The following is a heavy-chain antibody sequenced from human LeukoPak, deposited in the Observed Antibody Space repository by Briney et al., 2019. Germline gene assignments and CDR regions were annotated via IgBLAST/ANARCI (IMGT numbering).Heavy chain of an antibody. D-gene: IGHD3-10*01. CDR3: ARERSERGLIDY. CDR2: LFSNENT. J-gene: IGHJ4*02. Sequence: SETLSLTCTVPGVSFTSYHWSWIRQPAGKGLEWIGRLFSNENTYYNPSLKSRVTMSVDTSKKQFSLKLTSVTAADTAVYYCARERSERGLIDYWGQGTLVTVSS. V-gene: IGHV4-4*07. CDR1: GVSFTSYH.